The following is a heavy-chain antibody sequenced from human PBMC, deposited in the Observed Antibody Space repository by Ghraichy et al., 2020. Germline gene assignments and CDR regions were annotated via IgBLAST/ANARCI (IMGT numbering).Heavy chain of an antibody. CDR3: ARLGGSYYPQGVY. J-gene: IGHJ4*02. CDR1: GGSFSGYY. CDR2: INHSGST. Sequence: SETLSLTCAVYGGSFSGYYWSWIRQPPGKGLEWIGEINHSGSTNYNPSLKSRVTISVDTSKNQFSLKLSSVTAEDTAVYYCARLGGSYYPQGVYWGQGTLVTVSS. V-gene: IGHV4-34*01. D-gene: IGHD1-26*01.